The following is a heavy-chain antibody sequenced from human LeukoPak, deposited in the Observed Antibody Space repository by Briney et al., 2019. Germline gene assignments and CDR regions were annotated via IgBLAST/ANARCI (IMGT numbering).Heavy chain of an antibody. Sequence: GGSLRLSCAASGFTFSSYAMSWVRQAPGKGLEWVSTIYTGGNTYYAASAKGRFTISRDFSKNTVFLHMNSLRAEDTAMYYCARGDGSGYYDYFDYWGQGALVTVSS. J-gene: IGHJ4*02. CDR1: GFTFSSYA. D-gene: IGHD3-22*01. V-gene: IGHV3-23*05. CDR2: IYTGGNT. CDR3: ARGDGSGYYDYFDY.